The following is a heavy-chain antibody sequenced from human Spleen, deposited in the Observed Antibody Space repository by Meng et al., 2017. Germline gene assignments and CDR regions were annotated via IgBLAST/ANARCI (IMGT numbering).Heavy chain of an antibody. CDR3: ARVMCSGGSCYFDY. D-gene: IGHD2-15*01. Sequence: GGSLRLSCATSGFTFSSYGFHWVRQAPGKGLEWVALIYYDGSNEYYVDSVKGRFTISRDNSKNTLYLQMNSLRAEDTAVYYCARVMCSGGSCYFDYWGQGTLVTVSS. J-gene: IGHJ4*02. CDR1: GFTFSSYG. CDR2: IYYDGSNE. V-gene: IGHV3-30*02.